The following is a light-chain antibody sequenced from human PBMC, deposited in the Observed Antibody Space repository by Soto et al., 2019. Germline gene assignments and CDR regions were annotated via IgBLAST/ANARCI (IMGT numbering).Light chain of an antibody. V-gene: IGLV2-14*01. J-gene: IGLJ2*01. CDR2: EVI. CDR1: SSDVGGYNY. CDR3: SSYRENSTVV. Sequence: QSALTQPASVSGSPGQSITISCTGTSSDVGGYNYVSWYQQQPGKAPKLVIFEVIYRPSGVSNRFSGSKSGNTAALTISGLQAEDEADYYCSSYRENSTVVFGGGTKLTVL.